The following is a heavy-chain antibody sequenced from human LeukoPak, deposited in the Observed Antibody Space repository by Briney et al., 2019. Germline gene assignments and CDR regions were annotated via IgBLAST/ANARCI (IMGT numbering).Heavy chain of an antibody. V-gene: IGHV4-34*01. D-gene: IGHD1-26*01. J-gene: IGHJ4*01. CDR1: GGSFSGYY. Sequence: SETLSLTCAVYGGSFSGYYWSWIRQPPGKGREGIGEINHSGRTNYNPSLKSRVTISVDTSKNQFSLKLSSVTAADTAVYYCAKSGGYGLIDYWGQGTLVTVSS. CDR3: AKSGGYGLIDY. CDR2: INHSGRT.